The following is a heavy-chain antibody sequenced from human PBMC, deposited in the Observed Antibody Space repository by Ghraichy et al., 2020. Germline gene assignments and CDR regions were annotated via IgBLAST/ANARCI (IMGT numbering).Heavy chain of an antibody. D-gene: IGHD3-3*01. V-gene: IGHV3-7*01. CDR3: ARDSAISYFDY. Sequence: GGSLRLSCAASGFTFNSYWMSWVRQAPGKGLEWVANIKEDGSDKYYADSVKGRFTISRDSSQNSLYLQMNSLRAEDTAVYYCARDSAISYFDYWGQGTLVTVSS. CDR2: IKEDGSDK. CDR1: GFTFNSYW. J-gene: IGHJ4*02.